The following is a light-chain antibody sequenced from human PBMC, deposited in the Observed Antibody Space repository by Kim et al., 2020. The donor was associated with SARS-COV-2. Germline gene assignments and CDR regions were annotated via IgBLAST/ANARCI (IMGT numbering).Light chain of an antibody. V-gene: IGKV1-39*01. CDR3: QQSSATPYT. J-gene: IGKJ2*01. CDR1: QTISTY. Sequence: SLSASVGDRVTITCRASQTISTYLNWYQQKPGKAPKFLIASRLQSGVPPRFRAGGSGTEFTLTISSLQPEDFATYYCQQSSATPYTFGQGTKLEI. CDR2: S.